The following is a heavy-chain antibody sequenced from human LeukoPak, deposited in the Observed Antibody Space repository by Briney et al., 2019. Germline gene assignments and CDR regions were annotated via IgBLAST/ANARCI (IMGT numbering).Heavy chain of an antibody. CDR1: GYTFTGYY. D-gene: IGHD3-16*01. CDR2: INPSGGST. Sequence: ASVKVSCKASGYTFTGYYMHWVRQAPGQGLEWMGIINPSGGSTSYAQKFQGRVTMTRDMSTSTVYMELSSLRSEDTAVYYCARESAAGGFDYWGQGTLVTVSS. J-gene: IGHJ4*02. V-gene: IGHV1-46*01. CDR3: ARESAAGGFDY.